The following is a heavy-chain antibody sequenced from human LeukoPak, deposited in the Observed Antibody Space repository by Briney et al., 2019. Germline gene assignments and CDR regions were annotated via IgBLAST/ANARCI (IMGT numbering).Heavy chain of an antibody. D-gene: IGHD5-12*01. J-gene: IGHJ4*02. CDR1: GGSFSGYY. V-gene: IGHV4-34*01. Sequence: SETLSLTCAVYGGSFSGYYWSWIRQPPGKGLEWIGEINHSGSTNYNPSLKSRVTISGDTSKNQFSLKLSSVTAADTAVYYCARRGYSGYGRMGGGYDYWGQGTLVTVSS. CDR2: INHSGST. CDR3: ARRGYSGYGRMGGGYDY.